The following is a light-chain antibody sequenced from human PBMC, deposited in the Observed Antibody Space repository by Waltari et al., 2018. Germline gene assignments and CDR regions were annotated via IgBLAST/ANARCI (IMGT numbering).Light chain of an antibody. J-gene: IGLJ1*01. CDR3: NSNAGINIPFD. CDR1: SSDIGRYDY. V-gene: IGLV2-8*01. Sequence: QSALAQPPSASGSLGQSVTISCTGTSSDIGRYDYVSWYQQHPGKAPKLIIYEVNKRPSGVPDRFSGSKSGDTASLTVSGLHAEDEADYYCNSNAGINIPFDFGTGTKVTVL. CDR2: EVN.